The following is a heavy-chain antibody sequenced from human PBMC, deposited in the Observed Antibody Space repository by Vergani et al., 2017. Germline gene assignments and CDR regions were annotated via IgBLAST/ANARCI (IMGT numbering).Heavy chain of an antibody. D-gene: IGHD2-2*02. CDR1: GYTFTSYA. J-gene: IGHJ5*02. CDR2: INAGNGNT. Sequence: QVQLVQSGAEVKKPGASVKVSCKASGYTFTSYAMHWVRQAPGQRLEWMGWINAGNGNTKYSQKFQGRVTITRDTSASTAYMELSSLRSEDTAVYYCARGGYCSSTSCYTAHQYNWFDPGGEGTLVTVSS. V-gene: IGHV1-3*01. CDR3: ARGGYCSSTSCYTAHQYNWFDP.